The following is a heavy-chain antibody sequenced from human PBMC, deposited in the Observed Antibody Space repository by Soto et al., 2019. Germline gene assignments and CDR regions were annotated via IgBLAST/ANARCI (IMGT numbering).Heavy chain of an antibody. D-gene: IGHD4-17*01. CDR3: ARGYGDYGGEFLDY. V-gene: IGHV1-46*01. CDR2: INPSGGST. CDR1: GYTFTSYY. J-gene: IGHJ4*02. Sequence: GSSVKFSCKASGYTFTSYYMHWVRQAPGQVLECMVIINPSGGSTSYXXKFQGRVXXTRDTSTSTVXMELSXLRSEDTGVXYCARGYGDYGGEFLDYWRQGTLVTVSS.